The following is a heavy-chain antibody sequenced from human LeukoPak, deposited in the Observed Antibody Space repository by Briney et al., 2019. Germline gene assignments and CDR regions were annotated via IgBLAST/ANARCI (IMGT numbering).Heavy chain of an antibody. D-gene: IGHD6-19*01. J-gene: IGHJ4*02. Sequence: ASVKVSCKASGYTFTDYYMYWVRQAPGQGLEWMGWIIPNGGGTNYAQRFQGRVTMTRDTSITTAYMELSRLRSDDTAVYYCAGFSTRGWHFDYWGQGTLVTVSS. CDR2: IIPNGGGT. CDR1: GYTFTDYY. V-gene: IGHV1-2*02. CDR3: AGFSTRGWHFDY.